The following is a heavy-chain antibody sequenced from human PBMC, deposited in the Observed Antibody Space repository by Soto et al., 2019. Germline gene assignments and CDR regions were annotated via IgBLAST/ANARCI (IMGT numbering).Heavy chain of an antibody. CDR3: ARSSLGGGSSGYSSDY. CDR2: IYYSGNT. D-gene: IGHD3-22*01. CDR1: GGSISSGGYY. V-gene: IGHV4-31*03. Sequence: QVQLQESGPGLVKPSQTLSLTCSVSGGSISSGGYYWSWVRQHPGKGLEWIGYIYYSGNTFYNPSLKSRLTISEDTSKNQFSLKLISVTAADTAVYYCARSSLGGGSSGYSSDYWGQGTLVTVSS. J-gene: IGHJ4*02.